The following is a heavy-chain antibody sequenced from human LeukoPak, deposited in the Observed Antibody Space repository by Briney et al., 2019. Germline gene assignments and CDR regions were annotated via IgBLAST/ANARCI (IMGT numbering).Heavy chain of an antibody. D-gene: IGHD2-21*02. V-gene: IGHV1-18*01. J-gene: IGHJ6*02. Sequence: GASVKVSCKASGYTFTSYGISWVRQAPGQGLEWMGWISAYNGNTNYAQKLQGRVTMTTDTSTSTAYMELRSLRSDDTAVYYCARVGDDGCGGDCSYYYYYGMDVWGQGTTVTVSS. CDR3: ARVGDDGCGGDCSYYYYYGMDV. CDR2: ISAYNGNT. CDR1: GYTFTSYG.